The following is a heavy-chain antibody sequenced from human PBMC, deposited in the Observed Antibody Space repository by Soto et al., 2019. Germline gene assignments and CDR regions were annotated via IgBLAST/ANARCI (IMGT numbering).Heavy chain of an antibody. Sequence: QITLKESGPTLVKPTETLTLTCTFSGFSLSTSRVGVGWIRQPPGKALEWLALIYWDDDKRYSTSLKSRLTINNITPNNKEVPTLIHIDPVDPATAYYAHRPIFGEHRTYYYYYGMDVWGQGSTVAVCS. CDR1: GFSLSTSRVG. V-gene: IGHV2-5*02. CDR2: IYWDDDK. D-gene: IGHD3-10*02. J-gene: IGHJ6*02. CDR3: AHRPIFGEHRTYYYYYGMDV.